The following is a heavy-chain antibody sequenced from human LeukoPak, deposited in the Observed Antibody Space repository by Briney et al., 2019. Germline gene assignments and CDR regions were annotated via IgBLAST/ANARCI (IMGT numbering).Heavy chain of an antibody. D-gene: IGHD3-10*01. CDR2: IKQDGSEK. Sequence: GGSLRLSCAASGFTFSSYWMSWVRQAPGKGLEWVANIKQDGSEKYYVDSVKGRFTISRDNAKNSLYLQMNSLRAEDTAVYSCAKDRGYYGSGSYKEYFQHWGQGTLVTVSS. CDR3: AKDRGYYGSGSYKEYFQH. V-gene: IGHV3-7*03. CDR1: GFTFSSYW. J-gene: IGHJ1*01.